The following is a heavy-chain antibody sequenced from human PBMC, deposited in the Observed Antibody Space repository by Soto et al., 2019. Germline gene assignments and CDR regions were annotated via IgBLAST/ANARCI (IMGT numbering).Heavy chain of an antibody. CDR2: ISYDGSNK. CDR3: AKDLASFGELSPLGYYYGMDV. CDR1: GFTFSSYG. J-gene: IGHJ6*02. V-gene: IGHV3-30*18. Sequence: GGSLRLSCAASGFTFSSYGMHWARQAPGKGLEWVAVISYDGSNKYYADSVKGRFTISRDNSKNTLYLQMNSLRAEDTAVYYCAKDLASFGELSPLGYYYGMDVWGQGTTVTVSS. D-gene: IGHD3-16*02.